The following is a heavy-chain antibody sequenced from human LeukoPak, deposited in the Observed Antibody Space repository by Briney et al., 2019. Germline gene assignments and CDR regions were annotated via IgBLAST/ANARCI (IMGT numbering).Heavy chain of an antibody. Sequence: KTSETLSLTCTVSGGSISSYYWSWIRQSPEKGLEWIGYIYYSGSTNYNPSLKSRITIVVDTSKNQISLKLSSVTAADTAVYYCARHPPRGIHETGFDSWGQGTLVTVSS. V-gene: IGHV4-59*08. D-gene: IGHD6-13*01. CDR3: ARHPPRGIHETGFDS. CDR1: GGSISSYY. J-gene: IGHJ4*02. CDR2: IYYSGST.